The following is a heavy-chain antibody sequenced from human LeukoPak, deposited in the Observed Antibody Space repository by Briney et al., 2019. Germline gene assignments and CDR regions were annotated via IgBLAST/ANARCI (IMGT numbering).Heavy chain of an antibody. Sequence: GASVKVSGKASGYTFTGYYMHWVRQAPGQGLEWMGRINPNSGGTNYAQKFQGRVTMTRDTSISTVYMELSRLRSDDTAVYYCARVGYYESSGYYEYWGQGTLVTVSS. CDR2: INPNSGGT. J-gene: IGHJ4*02. CDR1: GYTFTGYY. V-gene: IGHV1-2*06. D-gene: IGHD3-22*01. CDR3: ARVGYYESSGYYEY.